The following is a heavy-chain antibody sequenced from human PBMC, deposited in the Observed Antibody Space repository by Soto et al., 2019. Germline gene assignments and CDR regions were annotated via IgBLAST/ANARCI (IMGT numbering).Heavy chain of an antibody. V-gene: IGHV3-33*01. J-gene: IGHJ6*02. D-gene: IGHD3-10*01. CDR2: IWYDGSNK. CDR3: ARTMVRGVPVNGMDV. Sequence: QVQLVESGGGVVQPGRSLRLSCAASGFTFSSYGMHWVRQAPGKGLEWVAVIWYDGSNKYYADSVKGRFTISRDNSKNTLYLQMNSLRAEDTAVYYCARTMVRGVPVNGMDVWGQGTTVTVSS. CDR1: GFTFSSYG.